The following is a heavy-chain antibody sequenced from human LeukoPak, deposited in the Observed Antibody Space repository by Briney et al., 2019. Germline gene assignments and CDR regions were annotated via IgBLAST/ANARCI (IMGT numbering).Heavy chain of an antibody. CDR3: ARGKLTEFDY. D-gene: IGHD1-14*01. Sequence: SETLSLTCAVYGGSFIGYYWSWIRQPPGKGLEWIGEINHSGSTNYNPSLKSRVTISVDTSKNQFSLKLSSVTAADTAVYYCARGKLTEFDYWGQGTLVTVSS. J-gene: IGHJ4*02. CDR2: INHSGST. V-gene: IGHV4-34*01. CDR1: GGSFIGYY.